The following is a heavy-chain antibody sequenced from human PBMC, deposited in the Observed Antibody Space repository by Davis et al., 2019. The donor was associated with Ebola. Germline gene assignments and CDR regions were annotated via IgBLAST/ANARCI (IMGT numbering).Heavy chain of an antibody. CDR2: IYSGGST. V-gene: IGHV3-66*01. CDR1: GFTVSSNY. D-gene: IGHD2-15*01. Sequence: PGGSLRLSCAASGFTVSSNYMSWVRQAPGKGLEWVSVIYSGGSTYYADSVKGRFTISRDNSKNTLYLQMNSLRAEDTAVYYCARGAWYDDPAEYFQHWGQGTLVTVSS. J-gene: IGHJ1*01. CDR3: ARGAWYDDPAEYFQH.